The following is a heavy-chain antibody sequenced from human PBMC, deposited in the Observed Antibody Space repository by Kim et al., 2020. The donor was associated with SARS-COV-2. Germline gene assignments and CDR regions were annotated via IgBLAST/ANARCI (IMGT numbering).Heavy chain of an antibody. J-gene: IGHJ6*02. CDR3: AKAVGYGTNSRGMDV. Sequence: SGEGRFTISRANSKNSLYLQMNSLRTEDTALYYCAKAVGYGTNSRGMDVWGQGTTVTVSS. D-gene: IGHD5-18*01. V-gene: IGHV3-43*01.